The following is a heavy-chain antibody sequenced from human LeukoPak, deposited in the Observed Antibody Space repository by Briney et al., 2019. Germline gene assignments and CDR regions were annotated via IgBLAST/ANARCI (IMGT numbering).Heavy chain of an antibody. J-gene: IGHJ5*02. CDR3: ARAVAGNWFDP. CDR2: IKQDGSEK. D-gene: IGHD6-19*01. V-gene: IGHV3-7*04. Sequence: GGSLRLSCAASGFTFSSYWMSWVRQAPGKGLEWVANIKQDGSEKYYVDSVKGRFTISRDNAKNSLYLQMNSLRAEDTAVYCCARAVAGNWFDPWGQGTLVTVSS. CDR1: GFTFSSYW.